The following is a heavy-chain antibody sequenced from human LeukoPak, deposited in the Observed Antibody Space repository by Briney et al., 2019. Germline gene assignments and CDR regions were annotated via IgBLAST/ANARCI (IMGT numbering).Heavy chain of an antibody. Sequence: GGSLRLSCAASGFTFSSYAMSWVRQAPGKGLEWVSAISANGGTTNYADSVKGRFTISRDNSKNTLYLQMNSLRAEDTAVYYCAKDRYSPRAEYFQHWGQGTLVTVSS. V-gene: IGHV3-23*01. CDR1: GFTFSSYA. D-gene: IGHD6-13*01. CDR3: AKDRYSPRAEYFQH. J-gene: IGHJ1*01. CDR2: ISANGGTT.